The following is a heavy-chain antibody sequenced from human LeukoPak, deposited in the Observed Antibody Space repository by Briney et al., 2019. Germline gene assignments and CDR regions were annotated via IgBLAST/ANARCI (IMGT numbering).Heavy chain of an antibody. J-gene: IGHJ6*02. D-gene: IGHD3-9*01. Sequence: GGSLRLSCAASGFTFSSYWMSWDRQAPGKGLEWVANIKQDGSEKYYVDSVKGRFTISRDNAKNSLYLQMNSLRAEDTAVYYCARESRYFDWFPIMDVWGQGTTVTVSS. V-gene: IGHV3-7*01. CDR3: ARESRYFDWFPIMDV. CDR1: GFTFSSYW. CDR2: IKQDGSEK.